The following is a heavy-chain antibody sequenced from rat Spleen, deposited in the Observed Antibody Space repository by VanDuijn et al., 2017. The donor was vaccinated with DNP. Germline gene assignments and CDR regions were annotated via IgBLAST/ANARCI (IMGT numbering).Heavy chain of an antibody. J-gene: IGHJ3*01. D-gene: IGHD1-12*02. CDR1: GITFSDHN. Sequence: EVQLVESGGGLVQPGRSLKLSCAVSGITFSDHNMAWVRQAPKKGLEWVATITNDGYNTYYRDSVKGRFTISRENAKRTLYLQMDSLRSEDTATYYCATPKYDGTYYYGWFAYWGQGTLVIVSS. CDR2: ITNDGYNT. CDR3: ATPKYDGTYYYGWFAY. V-gene: IGHV5-7*01.